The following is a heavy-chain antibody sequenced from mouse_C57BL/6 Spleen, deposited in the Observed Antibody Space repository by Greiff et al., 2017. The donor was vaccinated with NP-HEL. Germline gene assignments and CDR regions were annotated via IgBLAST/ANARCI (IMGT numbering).Heavy chain of an antibody. Sequence: QVQLKQPGAELVMPGASVKLSCQASGYTFPSSWMHWVKQRPGQGLAWIGEIDPSDSYTNYNQQFKGKSTLTVDKSSSTAYMQLSSLTSEDAAVYYCARQLGPYDAMDYWGQGTSVTVSS. CDR3: ARQLGPYDAMDY. D-gene: IGHD4-1*02. CDR1: GYTFPSSW. V-gene: IGHV1-69*01. CDR2: IDPSDSYT. J-gene: IGHJ4*01.